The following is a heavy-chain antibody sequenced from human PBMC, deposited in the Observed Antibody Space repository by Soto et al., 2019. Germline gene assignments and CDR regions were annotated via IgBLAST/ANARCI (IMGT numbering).Heavy chain of an antibody. D-gene: IGHD2-2*01. CDR3: AKDMVGCSSTSCYSDY. Sequence: GGSLRLSRAASGFTFSSYGMHWVRQAPGKGLEWVAVISYDGSNKYYADSVKGRFTISRDNSKNTLYLQMNSLRAEDTAVYYCAKDMVGCSSTSCYSDYWGQGTLVTVSS. CDR1: GFTFSSYG. J-gene: IGHJ4*02. V-gene: IGHV3-30*18. CDR2: ISYDGSNK.